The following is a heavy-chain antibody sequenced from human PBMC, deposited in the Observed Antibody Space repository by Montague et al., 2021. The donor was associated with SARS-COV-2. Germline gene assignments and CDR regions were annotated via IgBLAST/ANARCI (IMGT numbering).Heavy chain of an antibody. V-gene: IGHV2-70*01. Sequence: PALVKPTQTPTLTCTFSGFSLSTSGMCVSWIRQPPGKTLEWLALIDWDDDKYYSTSLKTRLTISKDTSKNQVVLTMTNMDPVDTATYYCARMTTVTYPYYYYCGMDVWGQGTTVTVSS. J-gene: IGHJ6*02. CDR3: ARMTTVTYPYYYYCGMDV. CDR2: IDWDDDK. CDR1: GFSLSTSGMC. D-gene: IGHD4-17*01.